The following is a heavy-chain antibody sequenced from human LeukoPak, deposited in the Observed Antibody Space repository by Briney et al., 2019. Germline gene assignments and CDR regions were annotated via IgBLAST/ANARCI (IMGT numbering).Heavy chain of an antibody. D-gene: IGHD6-13*01. CDR2: IYSGGST. CDR3: ARGGYSSSWSN. V-gene: IGHV3-66*01. Sequence: QTGGSLRLSCLVSGYTVSSNYMSWVRQAPGKGLEWVSVIYSGGSTYYADSVKGRFTISRDSSKNTVFLQMNSLRAEDTAVYYCARGGYSSSWSNWGQGTLVTVSS. J-gene: IGHJ4*02. CDR1: GYTVSSNY.